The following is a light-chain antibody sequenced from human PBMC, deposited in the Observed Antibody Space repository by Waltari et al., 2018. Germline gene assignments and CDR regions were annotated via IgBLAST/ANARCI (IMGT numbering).Light chain of an antibody. V-gene: IGLV1-47*01. Sequence: QSVLTQPPSASGTPGQRVTISCSGTSSNIGSYSVYWYQQLSGTAPKLLIYRNNERPSGVPDRFSGSKSGTSASLAITWLRSEDEAHYYCATWDDSLTGWVFGGGTKLAVL. CDR1: SSNIGSYS. J-gene: IGLJ3*02. CDR2: RNN. CDR3: ATWDDSLTGWV.